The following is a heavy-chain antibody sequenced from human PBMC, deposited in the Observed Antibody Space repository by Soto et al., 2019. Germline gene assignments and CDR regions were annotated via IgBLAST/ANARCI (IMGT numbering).Heavy chain of an antibody. V-gene: IGHV1-69*01. CDR3: ATGRGSGGFDS. D-gene: IGHD3-16*01. Sequence: QVQLVQSGAEVKKPGSSVKVSCKASGGTSNRYAFSWVRQAPGQGLEWMGGSIPIFGTANYAQKFQGRATITADESTSTGYMELSRLRSDDTAPYYCATGRGSGGFDSWGQGTQVIVSS. J-gene: IGHJ4*02. CDR1: GGTSNRYA. CDR2: SIPIFGTA.